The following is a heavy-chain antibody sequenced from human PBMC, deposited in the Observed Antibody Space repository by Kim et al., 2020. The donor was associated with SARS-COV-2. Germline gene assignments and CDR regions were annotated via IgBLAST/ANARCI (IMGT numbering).Heavy chain of an antibody. J-gene: IGHJ4*02. CDR3: AKDNTVAALYYFDY. D-gene: IGHD6-19*01. CDR2: ISYDGSNK. Sequence: GGSLRLSCAASGFTFSSYGMHWVRQAPGKGLEWVAVISYDGSNKYYADSVKGRFTISRDNSKNTLYLQMNSLRAEDTAVYYCAKDNTVAALYYFDYWGQG. V-gene: IGHV3-30*18. CDR1: GFTFSSYG.